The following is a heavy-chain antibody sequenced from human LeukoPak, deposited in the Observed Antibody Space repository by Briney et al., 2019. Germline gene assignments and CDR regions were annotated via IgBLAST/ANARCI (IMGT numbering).Heavy chain of an antibody. Sequence: TLSLTCTVSGGSISSGGYYWSWIRQHPGKGLEWIGYIYYSGSTYYNPSLKSRVTISVDTSKNQFSLKLSSVTAADTAVYYCARGERDSSSWTFDYWGQGTLVTVSS. D-gene: IGHD6-13*01. CDR2: IYYSGST. J-gene: IGHJ4*02. V-gene: IGHV4-31*03. CDR1: GGSISSGGYY. CDR3: ARGERDSSSWTFDY.